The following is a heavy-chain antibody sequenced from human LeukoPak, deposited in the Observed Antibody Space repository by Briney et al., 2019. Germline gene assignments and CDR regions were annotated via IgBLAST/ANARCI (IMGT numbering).Heavy chain of an antibody. CDR1: GYTFTGYY. CDR2: MNPNSGNT. CDR3: ASGTIRSGSYDY. Sequence: GASVKVSCKASGYTFTGYYMHWVRQAPGQGLEWMGWMNPNSGNTGYAQKFQGRVTMTRNTSISTAYMELSSLRSEDTAVYYCASGTIRSGSYDYWGQGTLVTVSS. V-gene: IGHV1-8*02. D-gene: IGHD3-10*01. J-gene: IGHJ4*02.